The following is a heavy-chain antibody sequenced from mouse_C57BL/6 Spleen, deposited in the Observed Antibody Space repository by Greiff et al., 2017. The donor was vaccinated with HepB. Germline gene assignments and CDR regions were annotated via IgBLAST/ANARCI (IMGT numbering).Heavy chain of an antibody. V-gene: IGHV5-4*01. CDR2: ISDGGSYT. J-gene: IGHJ1*03. Sequence: EVQLVESGGGLVKPGGSLKLSCAASGFTFSSYAMSWVRQTPEKRLEWVATISDGGSYTYYPDNVKGRFTISRDNAKNNLYLQMSHLKSEDTAMYYCARDYWDWYFDVWGTGTTVTVAS. CDR3: ARDYWDWYFDV. D-gene: IGHD4-1*01. CDR1: GFTFSSYA.